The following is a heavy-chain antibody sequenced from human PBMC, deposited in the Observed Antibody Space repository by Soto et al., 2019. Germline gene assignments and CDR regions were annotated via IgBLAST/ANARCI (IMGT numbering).Heavy chain of an antibody. CDR1: GGSVSSGSYY. CDR2: IYYSGST. J-gene: IGHJ4*02. V-gene: IGHV4-61*01. Sequence: SETLSLTCTVSGGSVSSGSYYWGWIRQPPGKGLEWIGYIYYSGSTNYNPSLKSRVTISVDTSKNQFSLKLSSVTAADTAVYYCARGRDFSGFDYWGQGTLVTVSS. D-gene: IGHD3-3*01. CDR3: ARGRDFSGFDY.